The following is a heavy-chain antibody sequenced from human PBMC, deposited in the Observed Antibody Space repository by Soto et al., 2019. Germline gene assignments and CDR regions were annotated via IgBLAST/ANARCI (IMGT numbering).Heavy chain of an antibody. Sequence: AGGSLRLSCAASGFTFSSYAMHWVRQAPGKGLEWVAVISYDGSNKYYADSVKGRFTISRDNSKNTLYLQMNSLRAEDTAVYYCARDLIPDGVVISFPDYWGQGTLVTVSS. J-gene: IGHJ4*02. CDR1: GFTFSSYA. CDR2: ISYDGSNK. CDR3: ARDLIPDGVVISFPDY. D-gene: IGHD3-3*01. V-gene: IGHV3-30-3*01.